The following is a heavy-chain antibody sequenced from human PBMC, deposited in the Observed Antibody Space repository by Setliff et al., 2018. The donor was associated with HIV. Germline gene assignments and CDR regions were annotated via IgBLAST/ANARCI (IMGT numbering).Heavy chain of an antibody. CDR3: ARDMRDSSGHYFEDY. Sequence: PGGSLRLSCAASGFTFNNAWMNWVRQGPGKGLEWVGRIKNKADGETTDYAASVKGRFTISRDESKNSVDLQMNSLKTEDTAVYYCARDMRDSSGHYFEDYWGQGTLVTVSS. J-gene: IGHJ4*02. CDR2: IKNKADGETT. CDR1: GFTFNNAW. D-gene: IGHD3-22*01. V-gene: IGHV3-15*01.